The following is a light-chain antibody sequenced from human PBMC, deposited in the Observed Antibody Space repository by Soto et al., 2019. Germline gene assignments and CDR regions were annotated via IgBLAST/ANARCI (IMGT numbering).Light chain of an antibody. CDR3: HQYGSSPT. Sequence: EMVLTQSPGTLSLSPGERATLSCRASQSVTSNYLAWYQQKPGQAPRVLIYGATNRATGIPDRFSGSGSGTDFTLTISRLEPEDFGVYYCHQYGSSPTFGQGTKLEI. V-gene: IGKV3-20*01. CDR1: QSVTSNY. CDR2: GAT. J-gene: IGKJ2*01.